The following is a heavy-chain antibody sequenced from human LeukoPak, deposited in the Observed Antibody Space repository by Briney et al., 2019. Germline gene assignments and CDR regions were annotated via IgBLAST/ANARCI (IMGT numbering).Heavy chain of an antibody. J-gene: IGHJ4*02. Sequence: PGGSLRLSCAASGLTFSSYSMNWVRQAPGKGLEWVSYISSTSSTIYYADSVKGRFTISRDIAKNSLYLEMNSLRDEDTAVYYCARDHYGDYYFDYWGRGTLVTVSS. V-gene: IGHV3-48*02. CDR1: GLTFSSYS. D-gene: IGHD4-17*01. CDR2: ISSTSSTI. CDR3: ARDHYGDYYFDY.